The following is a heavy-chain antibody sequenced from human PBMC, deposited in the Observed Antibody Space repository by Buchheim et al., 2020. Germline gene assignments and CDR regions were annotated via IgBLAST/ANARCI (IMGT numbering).Heavy chain of an antibody. J-gene: IGHJ6*02. CDR3: ARAKLYTAMVTHYYYGMDV. D-gene: IGHD5-18*01. V-gene: IGHV3-30*01. Sequence: QVQLVESGGGVVQPGRSLRLSCAASGFTFSSYAMHWVRQAPGKGLEWVAVISYDGSNKYYADSVKGRFTISRDNSKNTPYLQMNSLRAEDTAVYYCARAKLYTAMVTHYYYGMDVWGQGTT. CDR2: ISYDGSNK. CDR1: GFTFSSYA.